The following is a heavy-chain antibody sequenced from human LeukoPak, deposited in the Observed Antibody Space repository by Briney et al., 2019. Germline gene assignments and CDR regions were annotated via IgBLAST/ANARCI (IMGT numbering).Heavy chain of an antibody. D-gene: IGHD2-8*01. CDR2: IFSGGTT. Sequence: GGSLRLSCAASGFTVSSKYMSWLRQAPGKGLEWVSVIFSGGTTKYADSVKGRFTISRDNSRNILFLQMNSLKAEDTAIYYCAGEVYRPWWGQGILVTVSS. CDR1: GFTVSSKY. V-gene: IGHV3-66*01. J-gene: IGHJ4*02. CDR3: AGEVYRPW.